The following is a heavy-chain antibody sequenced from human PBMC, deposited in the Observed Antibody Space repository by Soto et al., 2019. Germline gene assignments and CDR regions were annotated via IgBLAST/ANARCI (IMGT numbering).Heavy chain of an antibody. CDR2: IYYSGST. D-gene: IGHD3-16*02. V-gene: IGHV4-61*01. CDR1: GGSVSSGSYY. Sequence: QVQLQESGPGLVKPSETLSLTCTVSGGSVSSGSYYWSWIRQPPGKGLEWIGYIYYSGSTTYNPSLKSRVTISVGTSKNQFSLKMSSVTAADTAVYYWARSDYVWGSYRSWFDPWGQGTLVTVSS. CDR3: ARSDYVWGSYRSWFDP. J-gene: IGHJ5*02.